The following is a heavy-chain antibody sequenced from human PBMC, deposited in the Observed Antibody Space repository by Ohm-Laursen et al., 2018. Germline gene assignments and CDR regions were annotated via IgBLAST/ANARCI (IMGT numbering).Heavy chain of an antibody. CDR1: GFTFSSYA. J-gene: IGHJ4*02. D-gene: IGHD3-3*01. CDR3: ARDYAERFLEWLYGY. Sequence: SLRLSCTASGFTFSSYAMSWVRQTPGKSLECISTISGSGASSHYADSVKGRFTISRDNAKNSLYLQMNSLRAEDTAVYYCARDYAERFLEWLYGYWGQGTLVTVSS. V-gene: IGHV3-23*01. CDR2: ISGSGASS.